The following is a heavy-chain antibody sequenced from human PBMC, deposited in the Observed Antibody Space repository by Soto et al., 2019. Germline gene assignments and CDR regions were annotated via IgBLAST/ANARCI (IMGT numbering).Heavy chain of an antibody. CDR3: ARDKSTCLFDY. J-gene: IGHJ4*02. CDR1: GGSFSGYY. Sequence: QVQLQQWGAGLLKPSETLSLTCAVYGGSFSGYYWTWIRQPPGTGLEWIGEINHSGSTNYNPSLKSRVTISVYTSKHQFSLKLTSVTAAYTAVYYCARDKSTCLFDYWGQGTLVTVSS. CDR2: INHSGST. V-gene: IGHV4-34*01. D-gene: IGHD2-2*01.